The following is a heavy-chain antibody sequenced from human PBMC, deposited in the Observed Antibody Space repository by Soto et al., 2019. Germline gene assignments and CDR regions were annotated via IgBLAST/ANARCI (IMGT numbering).Heavy chain of an antibody. V-gene: IGHV3-7*05. J-gene: IGHJ4*02. Sequence: EVQLVESGGGLVQPGGSLRLSCAASGFTFSSYWMSWVRQAPGKGLEWVANIKQDGSEKYYVDSVKGRFTISRDNAKNSLYLQMNSLRAEDTAVYYCARDGPNKVSGGYYFDYWGQGTLVTVSS. CDR2: IKQDGSEK. CDR3: ARDGPNKVSGGYYFDY. CDR1: GFTFSSYW. D-gene: IGHD1-26*01.